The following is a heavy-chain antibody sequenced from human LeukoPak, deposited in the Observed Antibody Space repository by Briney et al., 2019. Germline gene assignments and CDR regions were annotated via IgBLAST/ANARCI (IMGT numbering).Heavy chain of an antibody. Sequence: GGSLRLSCAASGFTFSSYAMSWVCQAPGKGLEWVSAISGSGGSTYYADSVKGRFTISRDNSKNTLYLQMNSLRAEDTAVYYCAKVGRSTMIVVGYFDYWGQGTLVTVSS. CDR3: AKVGRSTMIVVGYFDY. D-gene: IGHD3-22*01. V-gene: IGHV3-23*01. CDR2: ISGSGGST. J-gene: IGHJ4*02. CDR1: GFTFSSYA.